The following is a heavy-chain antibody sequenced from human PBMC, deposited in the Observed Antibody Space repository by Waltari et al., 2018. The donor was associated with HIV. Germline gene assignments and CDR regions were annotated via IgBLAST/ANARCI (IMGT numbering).Heavy chain of an antibody. Sequence: VELVQSGTEVRKPGASVTVSCTAAGYTFVNYYLHCVRQAPGQGLEWIGVINPSNGATTYAERFRVGVSMSTNASADVVFMELSSLIPDDTAVYFCARAAKTWVQLTSSGGFDIWGQGTAVVVSS. V-gene: IGHV1-46*03. CDR3: ARAAKTWVQLTSSGGFDI. D-gene: IGHD2-15*01. CDR1: GYTFVNYY. CDR2: INPSNGAT. J-gene: IGHJ3*02.